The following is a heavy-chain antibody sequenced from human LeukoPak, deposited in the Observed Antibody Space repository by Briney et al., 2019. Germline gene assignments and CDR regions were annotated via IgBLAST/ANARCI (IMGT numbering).Heavy chain of an antibody. J-gene: IGHJ4*02. CDR2: INHSGST. CDR3: ARGPRQWLVVIDY. V-gene: IGHV4-34*01. D-gene: IGHD6-19*01. CDR1: GGSFSGYY. Sequence: PSETLSLTCAVYGGSFSGYYWSWIRQPPGKGLEWIGEINHSGSTNYNPSLKSRVTISVDTSKNQFSLKLSSVTAADTAVYYCARGPRQWLVVIDYWGQGTLATVSS.